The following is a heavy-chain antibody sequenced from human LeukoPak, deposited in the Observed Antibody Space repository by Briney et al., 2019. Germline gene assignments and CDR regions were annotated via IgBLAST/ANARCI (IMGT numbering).Heavy chain of an antibody. CDR3: ARSPDSMFFDY. CDR2: IIPIFGKA. V-gene: IGHV1-69*05. Sequence: SVKVSCKASGGTFSSYAISWVRQAPGQGLEWMGGIIPIFGKANYAQKFQGRVTITTDESTSTDYMELSSLRSEDTAVYYCARSPDSMFFDYWGQGTLVTVSS. D-gene: IGHD1-14*01. J-gene: IGHJ4*02. CDR1: GGTFSSYA.